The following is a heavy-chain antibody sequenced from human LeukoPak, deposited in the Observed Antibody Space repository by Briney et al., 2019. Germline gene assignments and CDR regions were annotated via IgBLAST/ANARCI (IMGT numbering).Heavy chain of an antibody. J-gene: IGHJ3*02. CDR1: GFTFSSYA. D-gene: IGHD3-16*02. CDR3: AKLSHTYDYVWGGYRPLGAFDI. Sequence: GGSLRLSCAASGFTFSSYAMSWVRQAPGKGLEWVSAISGSGGSTYYADSVKGRFTISRDNSKNTLYLQMNSLRAEDTAVYYCAKLSHTYDYVWGGYRPLGAFDIWGQGTMVTVSS. V-gene: IGHV3-23*01. CDR2: ISGSGGST.